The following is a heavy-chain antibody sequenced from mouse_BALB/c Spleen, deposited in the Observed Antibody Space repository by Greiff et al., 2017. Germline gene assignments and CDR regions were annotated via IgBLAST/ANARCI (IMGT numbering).Heavy chain of an antibody. CDR1: GFTFSSFG. CDR2: ISSGSSTI. CDR3: ARREKFSYAMDY. J-gene: IGHJ4*01. D-gene: IGHD1-3*01. V-gene: IGHV5-17*02. Sequence: EVKLVESGGGLVQPGGSRKLSCAASGFTFSSFGMHWVRQAPEKGLEWVAYISSGSSTIYYADTVKGRFTISRDNPKNTLFLQMTSLRSEDTAMYYCARREKFSYAMDYWGQGTSVTVSS.